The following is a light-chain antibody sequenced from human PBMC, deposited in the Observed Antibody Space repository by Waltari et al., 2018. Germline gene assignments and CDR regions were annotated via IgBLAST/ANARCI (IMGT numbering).Light chain of an antibody. CDR2: ENF. CDR3: ATWDSSLSAGV. J-gene: IGLJ1*01. V-gene: IGLV1-51*01. Sequence: QSVLTQPPSVSAAPGQMVSLPCSGRSSNIGINSVSWYQKLPETAPKLLIYENFQRPSGIPHRFYGSKSGTSATLDITGLQTGDEGDYYCATWDSSLSAGVFGTGTKVTVL. CDR1: SSNIGINS.